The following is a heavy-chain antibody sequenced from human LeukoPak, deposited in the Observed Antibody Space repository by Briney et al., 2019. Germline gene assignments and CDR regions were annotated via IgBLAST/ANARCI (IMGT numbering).Heavy chain of an antibody. CDR1: GGSVSTYY. CDR3: ANSISMDFEY. Sequence: SETLSLTCTVSGGSVSTYYWNWIPRPAGRGLEWIGRIYNSGSTDYNPSLESRVTISVDRSKNQFSLKLTSVTAADTAVYYCANSISMDFEYWGQGTLVTVSS. CDR2: IYNSGST. J-gene: IGHJ4*02. V-gene: IGHV4-4*07. D-gene: IGHD2/OR15-2a*01.